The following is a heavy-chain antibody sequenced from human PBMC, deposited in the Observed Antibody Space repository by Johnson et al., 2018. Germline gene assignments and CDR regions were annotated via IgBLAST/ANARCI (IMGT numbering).Heavy chain of an antibody. CDR3: SRDVRYMDV. V-gene: IGHV3-7*01. CDR2: IKQDGSEK. CDR1: GFTFSSYW. J-gene: IGHJ6*03. Sequence: EVQLVESGGGLVQPGRSLRLSCAASGFTFSSYWMSWVRQAPGKGLEWVANIKQDGSEKYYVDSVKGRFTIYRDNAKNSLYLQMNSLRAEDTAVYYRSRDVRYMDVWGKGTTVTVSS.